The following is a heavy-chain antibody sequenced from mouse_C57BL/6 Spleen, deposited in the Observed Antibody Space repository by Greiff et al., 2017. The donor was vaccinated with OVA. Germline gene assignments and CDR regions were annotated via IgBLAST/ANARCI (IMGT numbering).Heavy chain of an antibody. D-gene: IGHD2-4*01. CDR3: ARCPYDYDGPWFAY. CDR2: IYPGSGST. CDR1: GYTFTSYW. J-gene: IGHJ3*01. Sequence: VQLQQPGAELVKPGASVKMSCKASGYTFTSYWITWVKQRPGQGLEWIGDIYPGSGSTNYNEKFKSKATLTVDTSSSTAYRQLSSLTSEDSAVYYCARCPYDYDGPWFAYWGQGTLVTVSA. V-gene: IGHV1-55*01.